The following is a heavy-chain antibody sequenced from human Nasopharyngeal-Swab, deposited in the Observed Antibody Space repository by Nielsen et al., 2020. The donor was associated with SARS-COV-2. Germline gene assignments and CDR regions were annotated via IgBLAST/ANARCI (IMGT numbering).Heavy chain of an antibody. CDR2: MYTSGET. CDR3: ARDGVLSPIDY. J-gene: IGHJ4*02. Sequence: RQAPGKGLEWIGRMYTSGETYYNPSLKSRVTISEDTSKSQFSLKMRSVTAADTATYYCARDGVLSPIDYWGQGTLVTVSS. D-gene: IGHD3-3*01. V-gene: IGHV4-61*02.